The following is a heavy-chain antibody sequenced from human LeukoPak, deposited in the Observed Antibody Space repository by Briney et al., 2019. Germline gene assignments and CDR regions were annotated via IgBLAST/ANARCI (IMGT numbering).Heavy chain of an antibody. V-gene: IGHV4-4*07. J-gene: IGHJ5*02. CDR1: GASIITYY. CDR2: IYTSGST. Sequence: PSETLSLTCTVSGASIITYYWSWTRQPAGQGLEWIGRIYTSGSTNYNPSLKGRVTMSVDTSKNQFSPKMNSMTAADTAVYYCARDGGHCSGGTCYSVWIDPWGQGTLVTVSS. CDR3: ARDGGHCSGGTCYSVWIDP. D-gene: IGHD2-15*01.